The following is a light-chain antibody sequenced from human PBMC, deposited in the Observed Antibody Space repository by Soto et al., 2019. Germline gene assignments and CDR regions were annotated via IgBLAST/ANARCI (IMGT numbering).Light chain of an antibody. CDR1: QSVASNY. CDR2: GAS. CDR3: QQYGSSPRT. J-gene: IGKJ1*01. Sequence: EIVFTQSPGTLSLSPGERATVSCGVSQSVASNYLDWYQQKPGQAPTLLIFGASIWATGIPDRFSGSGSGTEFTLTISSLRSEDFAVYFCQQYGSSPRTSGQGTKVDI. V-gene: IGKV3-20*01.